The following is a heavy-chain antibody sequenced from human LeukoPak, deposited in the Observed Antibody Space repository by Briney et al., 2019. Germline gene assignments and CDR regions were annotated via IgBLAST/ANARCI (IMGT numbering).Heavy chain of an antibody. V-gene: IGHV4-39*07. CDR1: GGSISSSNYY. CDR3: AKSTYYYDTFVNAFDL. D-gene: IGHD3-22*01. J-gene: IGHJ3*01. CDR2: IYYSGST. Sequence: PSETLSLTCTVSGGSISSSNYYWGRIRQPPGKGLEWIGSIYYSGSTYYNPSLKTRVTMSVDTSTNQFSLKLSSVTAADTAVYYCAKSTYYYDTFVNAFDLWGQGTMVTVSS.